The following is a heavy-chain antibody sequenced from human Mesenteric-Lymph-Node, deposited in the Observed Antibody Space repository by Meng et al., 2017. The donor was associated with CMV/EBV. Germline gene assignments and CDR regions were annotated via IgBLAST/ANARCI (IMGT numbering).Heavy chain of an antibody. Sequence: HAQLQQWGAGLLKSAETLSLTCAVYGGSFSGYYWSWIRQPPGKGLEWIGEINHSGSTNYNPSLKSRVTISVDTSKNQFSLKLSSVTAADTAVYYCARHQRWLKSEGGFNYWGQGTLVTVSS. CDR2: INHSGST. CDR1: GGSFSGYY. CDR3: ARHQRWLKSEGGFNY. D-gene: IGHD4-23*01. V-gene: IGHV4-34*01. J-gene: IGHJ4*02.